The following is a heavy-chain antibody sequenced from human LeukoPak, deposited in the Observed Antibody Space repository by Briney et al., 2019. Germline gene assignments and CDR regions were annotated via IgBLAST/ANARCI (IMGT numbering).Heavy chain of an antibody. J-gene: IGHJ4*02. Sequence: ASVKVSCKASGYTFTSYDINWVRQATGQGLEWMGWMNPNSGNTGYAQKFQGRVTITRNTSIRTAYMELSSLRSEDTAVYYCARGIYSSGCWLDYWGQGTLVTVSS. CDR3: ARGIYSSGCWLDY. CDR2: MNPNSGNT. V-gene: IGHV1-8*03. D-gene: IGHD6-19*01. CDR1: GYTFTSYD.